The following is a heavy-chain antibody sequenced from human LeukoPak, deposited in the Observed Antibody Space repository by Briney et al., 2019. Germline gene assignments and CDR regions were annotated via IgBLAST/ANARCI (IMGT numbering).Heavy chain of an antibody. V-gene: IGHV1-69*06. CDR1: GGTFSSYA. CDR3: ARAAAGIKRWEFDY. Sequence: ASVKVSCKASGGTFSSYAISWVRQAPGQGLEWMGGIIPIFGTANYAQKFQGRVTITADKSTSTAYMELSSLRSEDTAVYYCARAAAGIKRWEFDYWGQGTLVTVSS. J-gene: IGHJ4*02. CDR2: IIPIFGTA. D-gene: IGHD6-13*01.